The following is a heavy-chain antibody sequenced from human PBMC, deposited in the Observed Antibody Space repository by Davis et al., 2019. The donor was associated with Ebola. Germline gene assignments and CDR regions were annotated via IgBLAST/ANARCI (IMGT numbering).Heavy chain of an antibody. J-gene: IGHJ5*02. D-gene: IGHD4-17*01. V-gene: IGHV1-8*01. CDR3: ARVLHYGRNH. Sequence: AASVKVSCKASGYTFTIYDINWVRQATGQGLEWMGWMNPKTGDTGFAQKFQGRLTMTRDTSINTAYMELSSLRSEDTAVYYCARVLHYGRNHWGQGTVVSVSS. CDR1: GYTFTIYD. CDR2: MNPKTGDT.